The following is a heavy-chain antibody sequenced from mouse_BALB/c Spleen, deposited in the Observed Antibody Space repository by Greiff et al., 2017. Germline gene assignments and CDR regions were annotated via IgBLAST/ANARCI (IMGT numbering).Heavy chain of an antibody. Sequence: QVQLQQSGAELAKPGASVKMSCKASGYTFTSYWMHWVKQRPGQGLEWIGYINPSTGYTEYNQKFKDKATLTADKSSSTAYMQLSSLTSEDSAVYYCASYGWFAYWGQGTLVTVSA. V-gene: IGHV1-7*01. CDR2: INPSTGYT. CDR1: GYTFTSYW. D-gene: IGHD1-1*01. J-gene: IGHJ3*01. CDR3: ASYGWFAY.